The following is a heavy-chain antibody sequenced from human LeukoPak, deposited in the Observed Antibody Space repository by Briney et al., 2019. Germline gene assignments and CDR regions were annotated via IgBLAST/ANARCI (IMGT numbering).Heavy chain of an antibody. Sequence: SETLSLTCAVYGGSFSGYYWSWIRQPPGRGLEWIGEINHSGSTYYNPSLTSRVTISVDTSKNQFSLTLSSVTAADTAVYYCASRRRDGYNLGAFDIWGQGTMVTVSS. CDR3: ASRRRDGYNLGAFDI. CDR2: INHSGST. D-gene: IGHD5-24*01. CDR1: GGSFSGYY. J-gene: IGHJ3*02. V-gene: IGHV4-34*01.